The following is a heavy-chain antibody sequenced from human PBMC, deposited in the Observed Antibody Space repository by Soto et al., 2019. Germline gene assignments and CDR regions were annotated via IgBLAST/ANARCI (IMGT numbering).Heavy chain of an antibody. D-gene: IGHD3-9*01. Sequence: PGGSLRLSCAASGFTFSSYSMNWVRQAPGKGLEWVSSISSSSSYIYYADSVKGRFTISRDNAKNSLYLQMNSLRAEDTAVYYCATHSSKTLYDISPPSLRGQGTLVTVPS. V-gene: IGHV3-21*01. CDR1: GFTFSSYS. CDR2: ISSSSSYI. CDR3: ATHSSKTLYDISPPSL. J-gene: IGHJ4*02.